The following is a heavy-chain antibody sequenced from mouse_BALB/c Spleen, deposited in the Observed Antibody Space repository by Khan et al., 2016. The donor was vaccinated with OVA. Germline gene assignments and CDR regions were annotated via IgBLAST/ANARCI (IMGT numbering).Heavy chain of an antibody. CDR1: GYTFTSYW. Sequence: QVQLQQSGAELVKPGASVKLSCKASGYTFTSYWMHWVKQRPGQGLEWIGEINPSNGRTNYNEKFKSKATLTVDKSSNTAYMQLSSLTSEDSAVYYCARSTMITTEFAYWSQGTLVTVSA. V-gene: IGHV1S81*02. D-gene: IGHD2-4*01. J-gene: IGHJ3*01. CDR3: ARSTMITTEFAY. CDR2: INPSNGRT.